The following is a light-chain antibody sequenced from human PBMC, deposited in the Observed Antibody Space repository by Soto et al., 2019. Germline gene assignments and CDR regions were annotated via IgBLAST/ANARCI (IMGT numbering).Light chain of an antibody. CDR2: DAS. J-gene: IGKJ4*01. CDR3: QQRSNWPT. V-gene: IGKV3-11*01. Sequence: EIVLTQSPATLSLSPGQRATLSCRASQNVGSYLAWYQQKPGQAPRLLIYDASNRATGIPVRFTGSGSGTDFTLTISSLEPEDSAVYYCQQRSNWPTFGGGTKVEIK. CDR1: QNVGSY.